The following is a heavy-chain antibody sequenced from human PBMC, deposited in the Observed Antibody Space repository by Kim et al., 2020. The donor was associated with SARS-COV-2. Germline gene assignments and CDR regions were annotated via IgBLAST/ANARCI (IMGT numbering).Heavy chain of an antibody. CDR1: GFTFSSCG. J-gene: IGHJ6*02. Sequence: GGSLRLSCAASGFTFSSCGMHWVRQAPGKGLEWVAVIWYDGSNKNYADSVKGRFTISRDNSKNTLYLQMNSLRAEDTAVYYCARDPGERVRSKAGYYYGMDVWGQGTTVTVSS. V-gene: IGHV3-33*08. CDR3: ARDPGERVRSKAGYYYGMDV. D-gene: IGHD6-19*01. CDR2: IWYDGSNK.